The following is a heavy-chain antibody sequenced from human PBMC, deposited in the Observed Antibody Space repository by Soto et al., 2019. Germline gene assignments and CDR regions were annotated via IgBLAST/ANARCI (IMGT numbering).Heavy chain of an antibody. Sequence: ASVKVSCKVSGYTLTELSMHWVRQAPGKGLEWMGGFDPEDGETIYAQKFQGRVTMTEDTSTDTAYMELSSLRSEDTAVYYCATVILPHHEYYWNYEGSRAYFDFWGKGTLVPVSS. CDR1: GYTLTELS. D-gene: IGHD1-7*01. CDR2: FDPEDGET. V-gene: IGHV1-24*01. J-gene: IGHJ4*02. CDR3: ATVILPHHEYYWNYEGSRAYFDF.